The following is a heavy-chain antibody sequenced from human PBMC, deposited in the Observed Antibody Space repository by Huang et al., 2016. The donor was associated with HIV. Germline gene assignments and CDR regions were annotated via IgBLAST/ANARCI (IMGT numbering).Heavy chain of an antibody. Sequence: QVQLVQSGAEVKKPGASVKVSCNASGDTFTGYYMHWVRQAPGQGLEWMGWINPKRGGTNYEQKFQGRVTMTRDTSSSTAYMELSRLRSDDTAVYYCAREVVSATGYYYYGMDVWGQGTTVTVSS. CDR1: GDTFTGYY. D-gene: IGHD2-15*01. CDR2: INPKRGGT. CDR3: AREVVSATGYYYYGMDV. V-gene: IGHV1-2*02. J-gene: IGHJ6*02.